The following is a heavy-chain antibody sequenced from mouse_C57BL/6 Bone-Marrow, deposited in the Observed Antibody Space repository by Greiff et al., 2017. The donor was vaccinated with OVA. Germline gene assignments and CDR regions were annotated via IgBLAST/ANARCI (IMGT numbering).Heavy chain of an antibody. D-gene: IGHD1-1*01. J-gene: IGHJ1*03. Sequence: QVQLQQPGAELVRPGTSVKLSCKASGYTFTSYWMHWVKQRPGQGLEWIGVIDPSDSYTNYNQKFKGKATLTVDTSSSTAYMQLSSLTSEDSAVYYCARGVGGGSSYAYFDVWGTGTTVTVSS. CDR3: ARGVGGGSSYAYFDV. V-gene: IGHV1-59*01. CDR2: IDPSDSYT. CDR1: GYTFTSYW.